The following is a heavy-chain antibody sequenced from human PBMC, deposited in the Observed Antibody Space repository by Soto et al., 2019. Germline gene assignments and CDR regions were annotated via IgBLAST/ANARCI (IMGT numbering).Heavy chain of an antibody. CDR2: INHSGST. D-gene: IGHD6-13*01. Sequence: PSETLSLTCAVYGGSFSGYYWSWIRQRPGKGLEWIGEINHSGSTNYNPSLKSRVTISVDTSKNQFSLKLSSVTAADTAVYYCARVSVLAAAGKSFDYWGQGTLVTVSS. CDR3: ARVSVLAAAGKSFDY. CDR1: GGSFSGYY. J-gene: IGHJ4*02. V-gene: IGHV4-34*01.